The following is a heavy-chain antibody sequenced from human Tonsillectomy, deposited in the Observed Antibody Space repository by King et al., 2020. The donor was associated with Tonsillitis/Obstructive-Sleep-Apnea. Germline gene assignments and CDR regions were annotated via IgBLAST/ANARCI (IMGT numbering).Heavy chain of an antibody. CDR1: GFTFSSYG. V-gene: IGHV3-33*01. Sequence: VQLVESGGGVVQPGRSLRLSCAASGFTFSSYGMHWVRQAPGKGLEWVAVIWVDGSNIYYADSVKGRFTISRDNSKNTLYLQMNSLRAEDTAVYYCSRDQEYYGMDVWGKGTPVTVSS. CDR3: SRDQEYYGMDV. J-gene: IGHJ6*04. CDR2: IWVDGSNI.